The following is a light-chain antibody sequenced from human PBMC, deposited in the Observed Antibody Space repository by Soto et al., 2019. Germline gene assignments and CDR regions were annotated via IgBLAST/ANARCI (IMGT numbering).Light chain of an antibody. CDR3: QSYDSSLSGVV. CDR2: GNS. Sequence: QSALTQPPSVSGAPGQRVTISCTGSSSNIGAGYDIHWYQQLPATAPKLLISGNSNRPSGVPDRFSGSKSDTSASLAITGLQAEDEADYYCQSYDSSLSGVVFGGGTKVTVL. J-gene: IGLJ2*01. CDR1: SSNIGAGYD. V-gene: IGLV1-40*01.